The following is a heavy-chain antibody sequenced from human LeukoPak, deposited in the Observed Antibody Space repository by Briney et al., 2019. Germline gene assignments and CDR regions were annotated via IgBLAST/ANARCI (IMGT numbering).Heavy chain of an antibody. Sequence: SETLSLTCTVSGGSISSYYWSWIRQPPGKGLEWIGYIYYSGSTNYNPSLKSRVTISVDTPKNQFSLKLSSVTAADTAVYYCARHYYDFWSGYPNYYYYGMDVWGQGTTVTVSS. V-gene: IGHV4-59*08. D-gene: IGHD3-3*01. CDR1: GGSISSYY. CDR3: ARHYYDFWSGYPNYYYYGMDV. J-gene: IGHJ6*02. CDR2: IYYSGST.